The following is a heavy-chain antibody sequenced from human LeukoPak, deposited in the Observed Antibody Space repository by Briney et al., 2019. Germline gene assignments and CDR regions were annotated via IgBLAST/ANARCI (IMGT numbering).Heavy chain of an antibody. Sequence: SVKVSCKASGGTFSTYAINWVRLAPGQGLEWMGGIIPIFGTANYAQKFQGRVTISTDESTSTAYMELSRLRSEDTAVYYCARVFARSGEISGSYYYYWGQGTLVTVSS. CDR2: IIPIFGTA. V-gene: IGHV1-69*05. J-gene: IGHJ4*02. CDR3: ARVFARSGEISGSYYYY. D-gene: IGHD3-10*01. CDR1: GGTFSTYA.